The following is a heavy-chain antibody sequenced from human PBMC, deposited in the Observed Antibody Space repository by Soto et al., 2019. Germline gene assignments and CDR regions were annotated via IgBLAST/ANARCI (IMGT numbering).Heavy chain of an antibody. Sequence: QVQLVESGGGVVQPGRSLRLSCAGSGFSFRSYAMHWVRQAPGKGLEWVAVIWYDGSNKYYGDSVKGRFTISRDNTKNTAYLQMDSLRVEDTAVYFCARGTRTPGGVPSPWGQGTQVTVSS. CDR2: IWYDGSNK. CDR1: GFSFRSYA. D-gene: IGHD1-26*01. V-gene: IGHV3-33*01. CDR3: ARGTRTPGGVPSP. J-gene: IGHJ5*02.